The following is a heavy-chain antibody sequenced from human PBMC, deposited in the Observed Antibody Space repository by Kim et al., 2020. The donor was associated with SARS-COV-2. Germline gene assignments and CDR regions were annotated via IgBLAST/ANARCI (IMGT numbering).Heavy chain of an antibody. V-gene: IGHV3-15*01. Sequence: GGSLRLSCAASGFTFSNAWMSWVRQAPGKGLEWVGRIKSKTDGGTTDYAAPVKGRFTISRDDSKNTLYLQMNSLKTEDTAVYYCTTDRSFRQQLVPEYYYYYGMDVWGQGTTVTVSS. CDR2: IKSKTDGGTT. D-gene: IGHD6-13*01. CDR3: TTDRSFRQQLVPEYYYYYGMDV. CDR1: GFTFSNAW. J-gene: IGHJ6*02.